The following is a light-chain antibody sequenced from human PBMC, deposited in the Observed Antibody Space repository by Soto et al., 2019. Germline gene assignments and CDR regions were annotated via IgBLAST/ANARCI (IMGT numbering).Light chain of an antibody. Sequence: DIVMSQSPDSLAAYLGERATINCKSSQSVLYDSNNKNYLAWYQQKPGQPPKLLIYWASMRESGVPDRFSGSGSGRDFTLTITSLQAEDVAVYYCQQYYSLPLTFGGGTKVDI. J-gene: IGKJ4*01. CDR3: QQYYSLPLT. CDR1: QSVLYDSNNKNY. V-gene: IGKV4-1*01. CDR2: WAS.